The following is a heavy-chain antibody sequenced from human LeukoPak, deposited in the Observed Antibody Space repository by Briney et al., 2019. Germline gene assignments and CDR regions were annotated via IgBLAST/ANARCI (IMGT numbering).Heavy chain of an antibody. CDR2: INPNSGGT. V-gene: IGHV1-2*02. J-gene: IGHJ4*02. Sequence: ASVKLSCKASGYTFTGYYMDWVRQAPGQGLEWMGWINPNSGGTNYAQKFQGRVTMTRDTSISTAYMELSRLRSDDTAVYYCQITPITGTTTVFDYWGQGTLVTVSS. CDR1: GYTFTGYY. CDR3: QITPITGTTTVFDY. D-gene: IGHD1-7*01.